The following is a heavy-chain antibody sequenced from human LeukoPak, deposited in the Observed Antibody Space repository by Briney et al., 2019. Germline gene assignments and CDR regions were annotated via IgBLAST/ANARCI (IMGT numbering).Heavy chain of an antibody. CDR2: ISSSSSYI. J-gene: IGHJ4*02. D-gene: IGHD3-22*01. CDR3: ARDPDYDYYFDY. Sequence: PGGSLRLSCAASGFTFSSYSMNWVRQAPGKGLEWVSSISSSSSYIYYADSVKGRFTISRDNAKNSLYLQMNSLRAGDTAVYYCARDPDYDYYFDYWGQGTLVTVSS. V-gene: IGHV3-21*01. CDR1: GFTFSSYS.